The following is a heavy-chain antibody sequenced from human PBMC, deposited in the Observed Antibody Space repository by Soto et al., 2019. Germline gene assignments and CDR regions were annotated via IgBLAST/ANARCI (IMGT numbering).Heavy chain of an antibody. V-gene: IGHV4-59*01. CDR1: GGSISSYY. D-gene: IGHD6-6*01. J-gene: IGHJ4*02. Sequence: SETLSLTCTVSGGSISSYYWSWIRQPPGKGLEWIGYIYYSGSTNYNPSLKSRVTISVDTSKNQFSLKLSSVTAADTAVYYCARVLGIAARPGGFDDFDYWGQGTLVTVSS. CDR2: IYYSGST. CDR3: ARVLGIAARPGGFDDFDY.